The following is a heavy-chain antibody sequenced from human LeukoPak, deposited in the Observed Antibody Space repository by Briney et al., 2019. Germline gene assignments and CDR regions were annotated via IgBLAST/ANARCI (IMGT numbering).Heavy chain of an antibody. CDR3: AKGIASGKFYFDN. CDR2: SGSSGST. D-gene: IGHD2-21*01. Sequence: GGSLRLSCAASGFTFSSSVMRWVRQAPGKGLEWVSTSGSSGSTYYADSVEGRFTISRDNSKNTLYLQMNSLRAEDTAVYYCAKGIASGKFYFDNWGQGTLVTVSS. CDR1: GFTFSSSV. V-gene: IGHV3-23*01. J-gene: IGHJ4*02.